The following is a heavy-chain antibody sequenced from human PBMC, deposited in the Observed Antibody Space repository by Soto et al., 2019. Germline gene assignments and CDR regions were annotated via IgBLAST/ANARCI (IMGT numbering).Heavy chain of an antibody. V-gene: IGHV4-59*01. CDR2: IYYSGST. D-gene: IGHD3-3*01. J-gene: IGHJ5*02. CDR1: GGSISSYY. Sequence: PSETLSLPCTVSGGSISSYYWSWIRQPPGKGLEWIGYIYYSGSTNYNPSLKSRVTISVDTSKNQFSLRLSSVTAADTAMYYCAREAGVRFSFDPWVHLTLVTVSS. CDR3: AREAGVRFSFDP.